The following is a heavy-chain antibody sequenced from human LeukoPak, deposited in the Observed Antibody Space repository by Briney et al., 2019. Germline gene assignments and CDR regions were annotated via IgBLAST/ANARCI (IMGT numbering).Heavy chain of an antibody. V-gene: IGHV4-30-4*01. D-gene: IGHD6-13*01. CDR3: ARGRSSSWSSFDY. J-gene: IGHJ4*02. Sequence: PSETLSLTCTVSGGSFSSGDFYWSWIRQPPGKGLEWIGFIHYSGYTDYNPSLKSRLTISVDTSKNQFSLKLSSVTAADTAVYYCARGRSSSWSSFDYWGQGTLVTVSS. CDR1: GGSFSSGDFY. CDR2: IHYSGYT.